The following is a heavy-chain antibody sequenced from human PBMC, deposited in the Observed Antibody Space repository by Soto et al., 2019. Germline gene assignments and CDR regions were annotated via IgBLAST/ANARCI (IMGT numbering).Heavy chain of an antibody. D-gene: IGHD3-10*01. J-gene: IGHJ3*02. V-gene: IGHV3-23*01. Sequence: GLFLRLPCTASGFTFDSHGRNWVLKAPGQGLKWVSGISGSGESTYFADSVKGRFTISRDDSKNTVHLQLNSLKAEDTAVYYFAKDGGITMFRGRARGFDIWGPGTMLTVSS. CDR1: GFTFDSHG. CDR3: AKDGGITMFRGRARGFDI. CDR2: ISGSGEST.